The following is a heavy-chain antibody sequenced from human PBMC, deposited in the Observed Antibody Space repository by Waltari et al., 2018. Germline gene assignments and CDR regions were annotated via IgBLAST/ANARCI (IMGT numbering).Heavy chain of an antibody. CDR1: GFTFSSYS. CDR3: ALGGSSSDYGMDV. V-gene: IGHV3-48*01. Sequence: EVQLVESGGGLVQPGGSLRLSCAASGFTFSSYSMNWVRRAPGKGLEVVSYIRSSSSTRYYADSVKGRFNISRDNAKNLLYLQMNSLRAEDTAVYYCALGGSSSDYGMDVWGQGTTVTVSS. CDR2: IRSSSSTR. J-gene: IGHJ6*02. D-gene: IGHD6-6*01.